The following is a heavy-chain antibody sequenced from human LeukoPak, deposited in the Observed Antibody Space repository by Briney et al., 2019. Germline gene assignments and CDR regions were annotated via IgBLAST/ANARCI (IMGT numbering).Heavy chain of an antibody. J-gene: IGHJ4*02. CDR1: GFTFSSYG. Sequence: GGSLRLSCAASGFTFSSYGMHWLRQAPGKGLEWVAVISDDGTTNYYADSVKGRFTISRDNSKNTLYLEMNSLRAEDTAVYYCAKEGAAGGKMQYCFDYWGQGTLVTVSS. D-gene: IGHD6-13*01. V-gene: IGHV3-30*18. CDR2: ISDDGTTN. CDR3: AKEGAAGGKMQYCFDY.